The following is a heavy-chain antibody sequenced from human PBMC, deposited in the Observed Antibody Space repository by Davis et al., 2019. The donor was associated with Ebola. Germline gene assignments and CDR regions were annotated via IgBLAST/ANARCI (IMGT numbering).Heavy chain of an antibody. Sequence: GESLKISCAGSGFTFSNSPMHWVRQAPGKGLEWVGLIWYDGSVKYYGDSVKGRFTISRDNSKDSAYLQMTSLRVEDTAVYYCAREGKIFGCDYWGQGALVTVSS. V-gene: IGHV3-33*01. J-gene: IGHJ4*02. CDR1: GFTFSNSP. CDR2: IWYDGSVK. CDR3: AREGKIFGCDY. D-gene: IGHD3-3*01.